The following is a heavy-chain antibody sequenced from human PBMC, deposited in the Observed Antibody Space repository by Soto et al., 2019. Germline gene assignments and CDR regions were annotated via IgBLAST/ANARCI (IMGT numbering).Heavy chain of an antibody. V-gene: IGHV3-48*03. Sequence: GGSLRLSCAASGFTFSAFEMNWVRQAPGKGLEWLSYIYNSGSTMTYADSVKGRFAISRDNAKNSLYLEMYSLRAEDTAVYYCAGESGGTGLDVWGQGTTVTVYS. CDR2: IYNSGSTM. D-gene: IGHD1-1*01. CDR1: GFTFSAFE. CDR3: AGESGGTGLDV. J-gene: IGHJ6*02.